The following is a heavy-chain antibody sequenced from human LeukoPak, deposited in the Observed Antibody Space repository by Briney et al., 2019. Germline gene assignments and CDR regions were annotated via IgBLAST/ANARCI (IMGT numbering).Heavy chain of an antibody. V-gene: IGHV4-34*01. CDR3: ARRPYGSGSYRYYYMAV. J-gene: IGHJ6*03. Sequence: PSETLSLTCTVSGGSISSYYWSWIRQPPGKGLEWIGEINHNGSTNYNPSLKSRVTISVDTSKNQFSLRLSSVTAADTAVYFCARRPYGSGSYRYYYMAVWGKGTTVTISS. CDR2: INHNGST. CDR1: GGSISSYY. D-gene: IGHD3-10*01.